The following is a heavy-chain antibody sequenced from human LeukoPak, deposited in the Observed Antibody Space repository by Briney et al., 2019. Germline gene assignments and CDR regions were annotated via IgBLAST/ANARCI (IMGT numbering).Heavy chain of an antibody. Sequence: ASVKVSCKASGYTFTSYDINWVRQATGQGLEWMGWMNPNSGNTGYAQKFQGRVTMTRNTSISTAYMELSSLRSEDTAVYYCARGYPPNYYDSSGYYYYWGQGTLVTVSS. J-gene: IGHJ4*02. CDR1: GYTFTSYD. CDR2: MNPNSGNT. CDR3: ARGYPPNYYDSSGYYYY. D-gene: IGHD3-22*01. V-gene: IGHV1-8*01.